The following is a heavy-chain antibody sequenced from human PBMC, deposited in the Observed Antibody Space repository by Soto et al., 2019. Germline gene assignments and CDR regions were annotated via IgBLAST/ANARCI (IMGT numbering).Heavy chain of an antibody. V-gene: IGHV3-9*01. Sequence: DVQLVESGGGLVQPGRSLRLSCAASGFTFDDYAMHWVRQAPGKGLEWVSGISWNSGSIGYADSVKGRFTISRDNAKNSLYLQMNSLRAEDTALYYCAKGGSKYCSGGSCYFQHWGQGTLVTVSS. J-gene: IGHJ1*01. D-gene: IGHD2-15*01. CDR2: ISWNSGSI. CDR1: GFTFDDYA. CDR3: AKGGSKYCSGGSCYFQH.